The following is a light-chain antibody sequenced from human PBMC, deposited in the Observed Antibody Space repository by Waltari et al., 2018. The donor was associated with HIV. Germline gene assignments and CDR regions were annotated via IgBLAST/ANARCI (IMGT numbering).Light chain of an antibody. V-gene: IGLV2-11*01. CDR1: SNDIGAYNY. CDR2: DVN. Sequence: QSALTQPRSVSGSPGQSVTISCVGTSNDIGAYNYGSWYQQHPGKAPKVMIYDVNNRPSWVPDRFSGSKSGYTASLTISELQAEDASYYYCCSYAGSRVIFGGGTTLPVL. J-gene: IGLJ2*01. CDR3: CSYAGSRVI.